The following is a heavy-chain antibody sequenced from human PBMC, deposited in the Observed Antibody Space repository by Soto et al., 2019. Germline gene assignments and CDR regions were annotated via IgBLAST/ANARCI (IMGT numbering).Heavy chain of an antibody. CDR1: GGSISSGGYY. D-gene: IGHD5-12*01. J-gene: IGHJ4*02. V-gene: IGHV4-31*03. CDR2: IYYSGST. CDR3: ARGGGYDYYFDY. Sequence: SETLSLTCTVSGGSISSGGYYWSWIRQHPGKGLEWIGYIYYSGSTYYNPSLKSRVTISVDTSKNQFSLKLSSVTAADTAVYYCARGGGYDYYFDYWGQGTLVTVSS.